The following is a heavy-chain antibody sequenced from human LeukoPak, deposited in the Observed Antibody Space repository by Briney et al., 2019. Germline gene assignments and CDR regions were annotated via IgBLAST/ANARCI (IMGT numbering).Heavy chain of an antibody. Sequence: ASVKVSCKASGYTFTSYYMHWVRQAPGQGLEWMGIINPSGGSTSYAQKFQGRVTMTRDTSTSSVYMELSSLRSEDTAVYYCARDVPYSSGWSYYYYYGMDVWGQGTTVTVSS. CDR1: GYTFTSYY. V-gene: IGHV1-46*01. CDR3: ARDVPYSSGWSYYYYYGMDV. CDR2: INPSGGST. J-gene: IGHJ6*02. D-gene: IGHD6-19*01.